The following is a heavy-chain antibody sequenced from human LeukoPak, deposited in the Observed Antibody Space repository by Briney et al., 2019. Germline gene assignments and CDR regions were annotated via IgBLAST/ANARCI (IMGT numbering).Heavy chain of an antibody. Sequence: SETLSLTCTVSGGSMSSGGYYWRWVRQHPGKGLEWIGYIYYSGSTYCNPSLKSRVTISVDTSKNQYSLKLSSVTAADTAVYYCAREVVPAAIRDLRWFDHWGQGTMVTVSS. CDR3: AREVVPAAIRDLRWFDH. D-gene: IGHD2-2*01. V-gene: IGHV4-31*03. CDR1: GGSMSSGGYY. J-gene: IGHJ3*01. CDR2: IYYSGST.